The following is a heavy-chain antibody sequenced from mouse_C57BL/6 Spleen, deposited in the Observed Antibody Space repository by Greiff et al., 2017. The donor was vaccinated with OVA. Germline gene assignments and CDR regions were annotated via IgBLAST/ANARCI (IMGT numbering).Heavy chain of an antibody. V-gene: IGHV5-17*01. J-gene: IGHJ3*01. CDR1: GFTFSDYG. CDR2: ISSGSSTI. Sequence: EVQLMESGGGLVKPGGSLKLSCAASGFTFSDYGMHWVRQAPEKGLEWVAYISSGSSTIYYTDTVKGRVTISRDNAKNTLFLQMTSLRSEDTAMYYCARIELLPYWGQGTLVTVSA. CDR3: ARIELLPY.